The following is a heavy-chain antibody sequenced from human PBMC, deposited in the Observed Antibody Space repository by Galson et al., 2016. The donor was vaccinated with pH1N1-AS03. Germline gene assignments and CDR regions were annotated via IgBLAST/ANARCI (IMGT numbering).Heavy chain of an antibody. J-gene: IGHJ5*02. CDR1: GYTFPNFG. CDR2: ISPYNGNT. CDR3: ARAAPFDP. Sequence: SVKVSCKASGYTFPNFGMSWVRQAPGQGPEWMGWISPYNGNTQYAQRLEGRVTMTTDTSTTTAYLELRSLTYDDTAVYYCARAAPFDPWGHGTLVIVSS. V-gene: IGHV1-18*04. D-gene: IGHD2-15*01.